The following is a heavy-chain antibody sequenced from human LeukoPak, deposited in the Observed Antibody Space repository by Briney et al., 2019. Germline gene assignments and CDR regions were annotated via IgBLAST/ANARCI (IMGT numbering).Heavy chain of an antibody. Sequence: PGGSLRLSCAASGFTFTTYWMGWVRQAPGKRLEWVANIKQDGSEQYYVDSVKGRFTISRDNAKNSLSLQMNSLRAEDTAVYYCARPLMYYYGSETYFWFDPWGQGTLVTVSS. CDR3: ARPLMYYYGSETYFWFDP. J-gene: IGHJ5*02. D-gene: IGHD3-10*01. CDR1: GFTFTTYW. CDR2: IKQDGSEQ. V-gene: IGHV3-7*01.